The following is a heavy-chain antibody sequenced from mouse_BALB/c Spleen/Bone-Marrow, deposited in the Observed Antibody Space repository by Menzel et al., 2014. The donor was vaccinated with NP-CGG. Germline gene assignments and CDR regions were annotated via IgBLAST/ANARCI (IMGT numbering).Heavy chain of an antibody. V-gene: IGHV5-17*02. D-gene: IGHD4-1*01. Sequence: EVQLQQSGGGLVQPGGSRKLSCAASGFTFSSFGMHWVRQAPEKGLEWVAYISSGSSTIYYADTVKGRFTISRDNPKNTLFLQMTSIRSEDTAMYYCATGTRAMDYWGQGTSVTVSS. CDR2: ISSGSSTI. CDR3: ATGTRAMDY. J-gene: IGHJ4*01. CDR1: GFTFSSFG.